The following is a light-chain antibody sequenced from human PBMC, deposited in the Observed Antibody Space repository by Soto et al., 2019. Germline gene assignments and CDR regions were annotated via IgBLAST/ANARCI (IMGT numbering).Light chain of an antibody. CDR1: RSNIGAGYD. J-gene: IGLJ2*01. V-gene: IGLV1-40*01. CDR2: GNI. CDR3: QSFDSSLRVVV. Sequence: QSVLTQPPSVSGAPGQRVTISCTGTRSNIGAGYDVHWYQQLPGTAPKLLIFGNINRPSGVPDRFSGSKSGTSASLAITGLQAEDEADYYCQSFDSSLRVVVFGGGTKLTVL.